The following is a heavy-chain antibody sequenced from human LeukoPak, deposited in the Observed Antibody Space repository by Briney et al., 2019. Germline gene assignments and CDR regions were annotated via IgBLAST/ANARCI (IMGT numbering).Heavy chain of an antibody. D-gene: IGHD2-15*01. V-gene: IGHV3-30-3*01. Sequence: GGSLRLSCEASGFIFSVYSMHWVRQAPGKGLKWVALISYEGSVKFYAPSVKGRFTFSRDNSKNMLYLEMDNLRGNDTAVYYCARGISSSWTTFDLWGQGTVVTVSS. CDR2: ISYEGSVK. CDR3: ARGISSSWTTFDL. CDR1: GFIFSVYS. J-gene: IGHJ4*02.